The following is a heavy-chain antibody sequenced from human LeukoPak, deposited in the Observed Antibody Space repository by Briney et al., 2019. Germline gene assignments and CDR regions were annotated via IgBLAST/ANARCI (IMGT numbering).Heavy chain of an antibody. D-gene: IGHD2-15*01. CDR1: GFTFSSYS. CDR3: ARSCSGGSCYSYAFDI. J-gene: IGHJ3*02. Sequence: PGGSLRLSCAASGFTFSSYSMNWVRQAPGEGLEWVSSISSSSSYIYYADSVKGRFTISRDNAKNSLYLQMNSLRAEDTAVYYCARSCSGGSCYSYAFDIWGQGTMVTVSS. V-gene: IGHV3-21*01. CDR2: ISSSSSYI.